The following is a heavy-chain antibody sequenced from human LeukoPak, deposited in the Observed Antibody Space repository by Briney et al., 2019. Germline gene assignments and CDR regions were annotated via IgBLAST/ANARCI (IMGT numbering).Heavy chain of an antibody. V-gene: IGHV3-21*04. CDR3: ARDIQLST. Sequence: GGSLRLSCAASGFTFSSYAMNWVRQAPGKGLEWVSSIISSSSSIYYADSVKGRFTISRDNAKNSLYLQMNSLRAEDTAIYYCARDIQLSTWGLGTMVTVSS. CDR2: IISSSSSI. CDR1: GFTFSSYA. D-gene: IGHD5-24*01. J-gene: IGHJ3*01.